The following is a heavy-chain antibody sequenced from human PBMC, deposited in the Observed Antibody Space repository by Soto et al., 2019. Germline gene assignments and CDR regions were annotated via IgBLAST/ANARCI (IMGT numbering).Heavy chain of an antibody. D-gene: IGHD4-4*01. CDR2: IYYSGST. CDR1: SDSISSYY. Sequence: SETLSLTCTVSSDSISSYYWGWIRQPPGKGLEWIGFIYYSGSTNYNPSLKSRVTISIDTSKKQFSLKLNSVTAADTAVYYCARVAAAYTNYALFPGGYFDYWGQGTLVTVSS. CDR3: ARVAAAYTNYALFPGGYFDY. J-gene: IGHJ4*02. V-gene: IGHV4-59*01.